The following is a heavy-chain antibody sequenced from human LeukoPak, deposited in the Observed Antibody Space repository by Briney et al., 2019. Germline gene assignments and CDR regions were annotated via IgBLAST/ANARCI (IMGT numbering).Heavy chain of an antibody. V-gene: IGHV3-23*01. CDR2: ISGSAAAT. D-gene: IGHD6-13*01. CDR1: GFTFNNYD. Sequence: GGSLRLSCAASGFTFNNYDMSWVRQAPGKGLEGVSGISGSAAATYYADSVKGRFTISRGNSKNTLYLQMNSLRAEDTALYYFATGHSYSGNFYFDYWGRGTLV. CDR3: ATGHSYSGNFYFDY. J-gene: IGHJ4*02.